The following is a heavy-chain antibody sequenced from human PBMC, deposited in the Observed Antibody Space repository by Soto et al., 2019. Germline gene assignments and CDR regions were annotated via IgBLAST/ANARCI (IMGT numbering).Heavy chain of an antibody. CDR3: ARTDTMDAGDKYYYDF. Sequence: QVQLVQSGAEVKKTGSSVKVSCKTSGGTFSTFGISWVRQAPGQGLEWMGGIIPFFGTAEYSQKFEDRITITADESTNTVYMDLRSLTSEDTAIYYCARTDTMDAGDKYYYDFWGQGALVTVSS. J-gene: IGHJ4*02. D-gene: IGHD3-16*01. V-gene: IGHV1-69*01. CDR1: GGTFSTFG. CDR2: IIPFFGTA.